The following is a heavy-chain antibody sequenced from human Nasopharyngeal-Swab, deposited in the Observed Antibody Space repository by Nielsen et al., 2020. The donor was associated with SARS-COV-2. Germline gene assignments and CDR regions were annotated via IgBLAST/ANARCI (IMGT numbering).Heavy chain of an antibody. CDR2: IYYSGST. V-gene: IGHV4-59*01. CDR3: ARDKVTVDYYYGMDV. D-gene: IGHD4-23*01. Sequence: WIRQPPGKGLEWIGYIYYSGSTNYNPSLKSRVTISVDTSKNQFSLKLSSVTAADTAVYYCARDKVTVDYYYGMDVWGQGTTVTVS. J-gene: IGHJ6*02.